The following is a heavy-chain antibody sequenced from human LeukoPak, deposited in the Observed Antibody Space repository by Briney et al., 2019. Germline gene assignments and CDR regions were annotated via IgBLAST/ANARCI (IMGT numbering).Heavy chain of an antibody. CDR1: GGSISSGSYY. CDR2: IYTSGST. D-gene: IGHD6-13*01. J-gene: IGHJ6*03. Sequence: KPSETLSLTCTVSGGSISSGSYYWSWIRQPAGKGLEWIGRIYTSGSTNYNPSLKSRVTISVDTSKNQFSLKLSSVTAADTAVYYCARVETGIAEDYRYYYYMDVWGKGTTVTVSS. CDR3: ARVETGIAEDYRYYYYMDV. V-gene: IGHV4-61*02.